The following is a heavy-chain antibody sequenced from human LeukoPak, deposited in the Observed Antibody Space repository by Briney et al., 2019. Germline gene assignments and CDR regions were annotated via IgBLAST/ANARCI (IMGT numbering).Heavy chain of an antibody. CDR1: GFTFSSYS. Sequence: GGSLRLSCAASGFTFSSYSMNWVRQAPGKGLGWGSFISSSSSTIYYADSVKGRFTISRDNAKNSLYLQMNSLRAEDTAVYYCARDRGGSYSAIDYWGQGTLVTVSS. J-gene: IGHJ4*02. D-gene: IGHD1-26*01. V-gene: IGHV3-48*04. CDR3: ARDRGGSYSAIDY. CDR2: ISSSSSTI.